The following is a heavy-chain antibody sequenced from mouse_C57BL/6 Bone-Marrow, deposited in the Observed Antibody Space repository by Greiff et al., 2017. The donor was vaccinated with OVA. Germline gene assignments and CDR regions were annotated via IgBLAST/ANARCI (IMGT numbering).Heavy chain of an antibody. CDR2: FHPYNDDT. CDR3: ARGKDYYGIFDY. D-gene: IGHD2-1*01. J-gene: IGHJ2*01. Sequence: VMLVESGAELVKPGASVKMSCKASGYTFTTYPIEWMKQNHGKSLEWIGNFHPYNDDTKYNEKFKGKATLTVEKSSSTVYLELSRLTSDDSAVYYCARGKDYYGIFDYWGQGTTLTVSS. V-gene: IGHV1-47*01. CDR1: GYTFTTYP.